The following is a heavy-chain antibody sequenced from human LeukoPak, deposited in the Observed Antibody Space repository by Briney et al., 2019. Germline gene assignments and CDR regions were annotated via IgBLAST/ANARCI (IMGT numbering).Heavy chain of an antibody. D-gene: IGHD1-26*01. CDR2: IRTKANSYAT. CDR3: AISKAELSGSYKASYWYFDL. CDR1: GFTFSASA. J-gene: IGHJ2*01. Sequence: GGSLRLSCAASGFTFSASAMHWVRQASGKGLQWVGRIRTKANSYATAYDESVKGRFTISRDDSQNAAFLQMNSLKPEDTAVYYCAISKAELSGSYKASYWYFDLWGRGTLVTVSS. V-gene: IGHV3-73*01.